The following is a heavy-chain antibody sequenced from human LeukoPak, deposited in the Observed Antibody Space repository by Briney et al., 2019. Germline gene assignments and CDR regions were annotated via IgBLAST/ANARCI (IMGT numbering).Heavy chain of an antibody. Sequence: GGSLRLSCVASGFTFSNHEMSWVRQAPGKGLEGISYIDSSDSSGPAVSYADSVKGRFTISRDNAKNSLHLQMDSLRAEDTAVYFCAREPTYDILTSDAFDIWGQGTMVTVSS. CDR1: GFTFSNHE. CDR2: IDSSDSSGPAV. CDR3: AREPTYDILTSDAFDI. V-gene: IGHV3-48*03. D-gene: IGHD3-9*01. J-gene: IGHJ3*02.